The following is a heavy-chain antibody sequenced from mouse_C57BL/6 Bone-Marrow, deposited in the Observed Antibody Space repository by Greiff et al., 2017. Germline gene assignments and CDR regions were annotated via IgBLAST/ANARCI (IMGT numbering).Heavy chain of an antibody. CDR2: LNPGSGGT. V-gene: IGHV1-54*01. CDR3: ARCRLKLEGDY. CDR1: GYAFTNYL. J-gene: IGHJ4*01. Sequence: VQLQQSGAELVRPGTSVKVSCKASGYAFTNYLIEWVKQRPGQGLAWIGVLNPGSGGTNYNEKFKGKATLTADKSSSTAYMQLSSLTSGDSAVYFCARCRLKLEGDYWGQGTSVTDSS. D-gene: IGHD3-2*02.